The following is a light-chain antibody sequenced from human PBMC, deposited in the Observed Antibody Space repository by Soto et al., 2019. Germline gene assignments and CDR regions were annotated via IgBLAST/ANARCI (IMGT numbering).Light chain of an antibody. V-gene: IGKV1-12*02. CDR3: QQLESYPST. Sequence: IQMNHSPTSVSASVVDRVTVTCLASRVISRWLAWYQQKPGKAPKLLIYAASTLQSGVPSRFSGSGSGTDFTLTISSLQPEDFATYYCQQLESYPSTFGGGTKVDIK. J-gene: IGKJ4*01. CDR2: AAS. CDR1: RVISRW.